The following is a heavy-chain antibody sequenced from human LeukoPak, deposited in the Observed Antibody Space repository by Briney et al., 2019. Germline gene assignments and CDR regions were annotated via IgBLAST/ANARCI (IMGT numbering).Heavy chain of an antibody. V-gene: IGHV4-31*03. CDR3: ARSRASDILTGRKIFYYYYGMDV. D-gene: IGHD3-9*01. J-gene: IGHJ6*02. CDR1: GGSISSGGYY. CDR2: IYYSGST. Sequence: PSETLSLTCTVSGGSISSGGYYWSWIRQHPGKGLEWIGYIYYSGSTYYNPSLKSRVTISVDTSKNQFSLKLSSVTAADTAVYYCARSRASDILTGRKIFYYYYGMDVWGQGTTVTVSS.